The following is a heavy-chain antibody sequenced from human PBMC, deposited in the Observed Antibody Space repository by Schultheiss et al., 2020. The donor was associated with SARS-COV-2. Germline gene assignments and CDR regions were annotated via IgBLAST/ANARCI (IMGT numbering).Heavy chain of an antibody. Sequence: GESLKISCAASGFTFSDYYMSWIRQAPGKGLEWVSYISSSGSTIYYADSVKGRFTISRDNAKNSLYLQMNSLRAEDTAVYYCARDLNLAVAGARGSRYYYYYGMDVWGQGTTVTVSS. CDR2: ISSSGSTI. D-gene: IGHD6-19*01. J-gene: IGHJ6*02. CDR3: ARDLNLAVAGARGSRYYYYYGMDV. CDR1: GFTFSDYY. V-gene: IGHV3-11*01.